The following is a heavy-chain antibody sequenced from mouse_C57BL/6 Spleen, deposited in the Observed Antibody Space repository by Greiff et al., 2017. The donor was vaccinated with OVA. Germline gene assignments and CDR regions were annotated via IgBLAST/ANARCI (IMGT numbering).Heavy chain of an antibody. CDR1: GYTFTDYE. CDR3: TERSMVTRAWFAY. D-gene: IGHD2-2*01. Sequence: QVQLQQSGAELVRPGASVTLSCKASGYTFTDYEMHWVKQTPVHGLEWIGAIDPETGGTAYNQKFKGKATLTADKSSSTAYMELRSLTSKDSAVDYYTERSMVTRAWFAYWGQGTLVTVSA. J-gene: IGHJ3*01. V-gene: IGHV1-15*01. CDR2: IDPETGGT.